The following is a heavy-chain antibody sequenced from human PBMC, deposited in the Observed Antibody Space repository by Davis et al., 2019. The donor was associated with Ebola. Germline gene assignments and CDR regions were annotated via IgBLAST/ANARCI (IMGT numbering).Heavy chain of an antibody. CDR1: GFTFSSYA. CDR2: IKQDGSEK. D-gene: IGHD3-22*01. CDR3: ARGTYYYDSSGYFSFDY. J-gene: IGHJ4*02. Sequence: PGGSLRLSCAASGFTFSSYAMHWVRQAPGKGLEWVANIKQDGSEKYYVDSVKGRFTISRDNAKNSLYLQMNSLRAEDTAVYYCARGTYYYDSSGYFSFDYWGQGTLVTVSS. V-gene: IGHV3-7*03.